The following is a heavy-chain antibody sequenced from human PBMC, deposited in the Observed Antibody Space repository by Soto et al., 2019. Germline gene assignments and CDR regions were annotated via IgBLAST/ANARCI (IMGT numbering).Heavy chain of an antibody. CDR2: FDPEDGET. D-gene: IGHD3-3*01. V-gene: IGHV1-24*01. CDR3: ATVKRFLEWPQDAFDI. CDR1: GYTLTELS. Sequence: ASVKVSCKVSGYTLTELSMHWVRQAPGKGLEWMGGFDPEDGETIYAQKFQGRVTMTEDTSTDTAYMELSSLRSEDTVVYYCATVKRFLEWPQDAFDIWGQGTMVTVSS. J-gene: IGHJ3*02.